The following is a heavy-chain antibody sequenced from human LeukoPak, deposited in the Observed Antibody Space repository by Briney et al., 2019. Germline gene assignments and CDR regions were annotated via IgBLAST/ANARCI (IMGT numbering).Heavy chain of an antibody. D-gene: IGHD3-3*01. CDR2: IRAYNGKT. J-gene: IGHJ4*02. V-gene: IGHV1-18*01. CDR1: GYTFTSYY. Sequence: ASVKVSCKTSGYTFTSYYINWVRQAPGQGLEWMGWIRAYNGKTHYTQELQGRVTMTIDTCTSTAYMELRSLRSDDTAVYYCARARDFWSAYEPHYDYWGQGTLVTVSS. CDR3: ARARDFWSAYEPHYDY.